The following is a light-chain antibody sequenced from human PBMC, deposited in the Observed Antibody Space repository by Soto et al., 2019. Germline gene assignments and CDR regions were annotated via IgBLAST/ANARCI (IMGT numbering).Light chain of an antibody. CDR3: SSYTSSSFLVI. V-gene: IGLV2-14*01. CDR1: TSDVGGYHY. J-gene: IGLJ2*01. Sequence: QSALTQPASVSGSPGQSITISCSGTTSDVGGYHYVSWYQHHPGKAPKLLIYEVSNRPSGLSNRFSGSKSGNTASLTISGLQEEDEGYYYFSSYTSSSFLVIFGGGTKLTVL. CDR2: EVS.